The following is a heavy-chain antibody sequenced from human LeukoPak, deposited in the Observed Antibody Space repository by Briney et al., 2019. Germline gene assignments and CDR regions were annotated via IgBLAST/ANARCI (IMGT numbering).Heavy chain of an antibody. V-gene: IGHV3-30*03. CDR2: ISYDGSNK. CDR1: GFTFSSYG. J-gene: IGHJ4*02. CDR3: ARDPTQSSPFDY. D-gene: IGHD2-2*01. Sequence: GRSLRLSCAASGFTFSSYGMHWVRQAPGKGLEWVAVISYDGSNKYYADSVKGRFTISRDNSKNTLYLQMNSLRAEDTAVYYCARDPTQSSPFDYWGQGTLVTVSS.